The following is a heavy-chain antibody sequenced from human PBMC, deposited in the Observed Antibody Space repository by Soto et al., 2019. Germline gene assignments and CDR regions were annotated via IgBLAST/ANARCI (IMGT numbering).Heavy chain of an antibody. CDR3: ARSTSDYYDSSGYHFQH. CDR2: IYHSGST. CDR1: GGSISSGGYS. J-gene: IGHJ1*01. D-gene: IGHD3-22*01. V-gene: IGHV4-30-2*01. Sequence: SETLSLTCAVSGGSISSGGYSWSWIRQPPGKGLEWIGYIYHSGSTYYNPSLKSRVTISVDRSKNQFSLKLSSVTAADTAVYYCARSTSDYYDSSGYHFQHWGQGTLVTVSS.